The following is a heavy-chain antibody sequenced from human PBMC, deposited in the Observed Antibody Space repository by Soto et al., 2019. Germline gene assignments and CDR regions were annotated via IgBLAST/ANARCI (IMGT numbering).Heavy chain of an antibody. CDR1: GGSISSGGYY. D-gene: IGHD2-15*01. CDR3: ARSGVGYCSGGSCYSPKNYMDV. CDR2: IYYSGST. J-gene: IGHJ6*03. V-gene: IGHV4-31*03. Sequence: SETLSLTCTVSGGSISSGGYYWSWIRQHPGKGLEWIGYIYYSGSTYYNPSLKSRVTISVDTSKNQFSLKLSSVTAADTAVYYCARSGVGYCSGGSCYSPKNYMDVWGKGTTVTVSS.